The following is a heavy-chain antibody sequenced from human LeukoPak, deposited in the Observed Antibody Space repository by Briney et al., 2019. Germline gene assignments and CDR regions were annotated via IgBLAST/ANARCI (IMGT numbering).Heavy chain of an antibody. V-gene: IGHV4-59*01. CDR2: IYYSGST. Sequence: SETLSLTCTVSGGSISSYYWSWIRQPPGKGLELIGYIYYSGSTNYNPSLKSRVTISVDTSKNQFSLKLSSVTAADTAVYYCARVISTIFGVVTSYYYYMDVWGKGTTVTVSS. CDR1: GGSISSYY. D-gene: IGHD3-3*01. J-gene: IGHJ6*03. CDR3: ARVISTIFGVVTSYYYYMDV.